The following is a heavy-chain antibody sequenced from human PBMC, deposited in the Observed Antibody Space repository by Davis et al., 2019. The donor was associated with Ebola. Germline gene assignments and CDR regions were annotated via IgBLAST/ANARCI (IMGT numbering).Heavy chain of an antibody. CDR1: GYSFTSYW. CDR3: ARGGTRPNWFDP. CDR2: IDPSDSYT. J-gene: IGHJ5*02. V-gene: IGHV5-10-1*01. D-gene: IGHD6-6*01. Sequence: KVSCKGSGYSFTSYWISWVRQMPGKGLEWMGRIDPSDSYTNYSPSFQGHVTISADKSISTAYLQWSSLKASDTAMYYCARGGTRPNWFDPWGQGTLVTVSS.